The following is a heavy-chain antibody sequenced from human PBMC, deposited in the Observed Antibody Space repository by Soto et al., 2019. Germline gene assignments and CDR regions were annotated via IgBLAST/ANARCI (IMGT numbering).Heavy chain of an antibody. CDR1: IPTSCLYG. CDR3: AKSDYSVSFNDSAAPDIYY. CDR2: ISFDGRNQ. J-gene: IGHJ1*01. V-gene: IGHV3-30*18. Sequence: HEWPHRNTCSASIPTSCLYGMYWLRQAQGKGLEWVAVISFDGRNQFYADSVKGRFTISRDNSKNTLYLHMTSLRPEDTAVYFSAKSDYSVSFNDSAAPDIYYRGQ. D-gene: IGHD3-10*02.